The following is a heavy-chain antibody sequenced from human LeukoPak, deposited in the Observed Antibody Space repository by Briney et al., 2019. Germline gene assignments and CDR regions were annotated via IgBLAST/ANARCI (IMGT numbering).Heavy chain of an antibody. V-gene: IGHV4-39*01. CDR2: IYYSGST. J-gene: IGHJ4*02. D-gene: IGHD3-22*01. CDR3: ARHVTSNSSGYSFDY. Sequence: SETLSLTCTVSGGSISSSSYYWGWIRQPPGKGLEWIGSIYYSGSTYYNPSLKSRVTISVDTSKNQFSLKLSSVTAADTAVCYCARHVTSNSSGYSFDYWGQGTLVTVSS. CDR1: GGSISSSSYY.